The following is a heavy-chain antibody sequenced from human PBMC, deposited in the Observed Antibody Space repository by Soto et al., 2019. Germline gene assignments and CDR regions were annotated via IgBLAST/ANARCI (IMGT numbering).Heavy chain of an antibody. D-gene: IGHD4-4*01. CDR3: AILTKGYSDYYGMDV. V-gene: IGHV3-74*01. CDR2: INSDGSST. J-gene: IGHJ6*02. Sequence: GGSLRLSCAASGFTFSSYWMHWVRQAPGKGLVWVSRINSDGSSTSYADSVKGRFTISRDNAKNTLYLQMNSLRAEDTAVYYCAILTKGYSDYYGMDVWGQGTTVTVSS. CDR1: GFTFSSYW.